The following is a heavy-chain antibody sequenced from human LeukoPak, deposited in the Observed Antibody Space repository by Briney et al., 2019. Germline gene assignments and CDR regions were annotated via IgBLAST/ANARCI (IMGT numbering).Heavy chain of an antibody. V-gene: IGHV3-7*03. CDR3: AKGPNGYCSSTSCYADY. Sequence: PGGSLRLSCAASGFTFSSYWMSWVRQAPGKGLEWVANIKRDGSEKYFVDSVKGRFTISRDNSKNTLYLQMNSLRAEDTAVYYCAKGPNGYCSSTSCYADYWGQGTLVTVSS. CDR2: IKRDGSEK. J-gene: IGHJ4*02. CDR1: GFTFSSYW. D-gene: IGHD2-2*01.